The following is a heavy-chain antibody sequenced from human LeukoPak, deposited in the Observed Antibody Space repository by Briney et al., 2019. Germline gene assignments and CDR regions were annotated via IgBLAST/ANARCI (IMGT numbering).Heavy chain of an antibody. Sequence: GGSLRLSCAASGFTFSSYSMNWVRQAPGKGLEWVSSISSSSSYIYHADSVKGRFTISRDNAKNSLYLQMNSLRAEDTAVYYCARDKLGGDYFDYWGQGTLVTVSS. CDR2: ISSSSSYI. D-gene: IGHD3-16*01. CDR3: ARDKLGGDYFDY. CDR1: GFTFSSYS. J-gene: IGHJ4*02. V-gene: IGHV3-21*01.